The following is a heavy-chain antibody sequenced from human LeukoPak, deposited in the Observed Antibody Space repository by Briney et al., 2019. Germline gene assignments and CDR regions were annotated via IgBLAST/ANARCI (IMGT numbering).Heavy chain of an antibody. CDR1: GGSISSYY. V-gene: IGHV4-59*08. J-gene: IGHJ4*02. Sequence: SETLSFTCTVSGGSISSYYWSWIRQPPGKGLEWIGYIYYSGSTNYNPSLKSRVTISVDTSKNQFSLKLSSVTAADTAVYYCARRVVGATHDYWGQGTLVTVSS. D-gene: IGHD1-26*01. CDR2: IYYSGST. CDR3: ARRVVGATHDY.